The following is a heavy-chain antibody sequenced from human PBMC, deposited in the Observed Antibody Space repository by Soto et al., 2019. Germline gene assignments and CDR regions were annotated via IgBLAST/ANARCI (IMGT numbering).Heavy chain of an antibody. V-gene: IGHV3-9*01. CDR3: VKGRRFLEAWGAFDV. D-gene: IGHD3-3*01. CDR1: GFTFDDYA. J-gene: IGHJ3*01. Sequence: EMQLVESGGGLVQPGRSLRLSCAASGFTFDDYAMHWVRQVPGKGLEWVSGISWNSEVKLYADTTKGRFAISRDNAKNSLYLQIDGLGVEDTAFYYCVKGRRFLEAWGAFDVWGQGTLVTVSS. CDR2: ISWNSEVK.